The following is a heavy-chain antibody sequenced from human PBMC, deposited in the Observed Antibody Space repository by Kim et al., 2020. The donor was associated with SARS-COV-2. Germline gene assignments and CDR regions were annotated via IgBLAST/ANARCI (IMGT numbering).Heavy chain of an antibody. V-gene: IGHV4-30-4*01. D-gene: IGHD6-13*01. J-gene: IGHJ4*02. CDR3: ARDLKQQLVWEN. Sequence: SETLSLTCTVSGGSISSGDYYWSWIRQPPGKGLEWIGYIYYSGSTYYNPSLKSRVTISVDTSKNQFSLKLSSVTAADTAVYYCARDLKQQLVWENWGQGTLVTVSS. CDR1: GGSISSGDYY. CDR2: IYYSGST.